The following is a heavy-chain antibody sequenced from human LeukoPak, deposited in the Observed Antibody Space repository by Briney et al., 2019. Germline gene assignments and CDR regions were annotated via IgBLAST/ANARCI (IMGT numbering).Heavy chain of an antibody. CDR3: AKGVMSSGYYKYNWFDP. CDR1: GFTFSSYA. V-gene: IGHV3-23*01. D-gene: IGHD3-22*01. J-gene: IGHJ5*02. Sequence: PGGSLRLSCAASGFTFSSYATSWVRQAPGKGLEWVSAISGSGGSTYHADSVKGRFTMSRDNSKNTLYLQMNSLRAEDTAVYYCAKGVMSSGYYKYNWFDPWGQGTLVTVSS. CDR2: ISGSGGST.